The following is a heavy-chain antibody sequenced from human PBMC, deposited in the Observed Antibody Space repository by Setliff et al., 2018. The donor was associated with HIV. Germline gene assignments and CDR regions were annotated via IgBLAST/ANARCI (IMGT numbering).Heavy chain of an antibody. CDR2: ISYSSSYI. CDR3: ARERQQLVLVPDAFDI. V-gene: IGHV3-21*01. J-gene: IGHJ3*02. Sequence: PGGSLRLSCAASGFSFSSYSMNWVRQAPGKGLEWVSSISYSSSYIYYVDSVKGRFTISRDNARNSLYLQMNSLRAEDTAVYYCARERQQLVLVPDAFDIWGQGTMVTVSS. CDR1: GFSFSSYS. D-gene: IGHD6-13*01.